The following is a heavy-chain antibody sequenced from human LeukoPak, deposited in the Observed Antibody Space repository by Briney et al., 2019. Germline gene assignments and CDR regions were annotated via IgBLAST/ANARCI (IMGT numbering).Heavy chain of an antibody. D-gene: IGHD5-18*01. V-gene: IGHV3-48*03. CDR1: GFTFSSYE. J-gene: IGHJ4*02. CDR3: AREGKGYSYGIDY. Sequence: HPGGSLRLSCAASGFTFSSYEMNWVRQAPGKGLEWVSYISSSGSTIYYADSVKGRFTISRDNAKNSLYLQMNSLRAEDTAVYYCAREGKGYSYGIDYWGQGTLVTVSS. CDR2: ISSSGSTI.